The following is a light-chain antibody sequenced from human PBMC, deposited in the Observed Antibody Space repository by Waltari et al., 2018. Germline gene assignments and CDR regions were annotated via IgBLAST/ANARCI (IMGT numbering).Light chain of an antibody. J-gene: IGKJ4*01. CDR3: QQYNNWPLT. CDR1: RSVNSN. CDR2: GAS. V-gene: IGKV3-15*01. Sequence: EVVLTQSPATLSVSPGERATLSCRTSRSVNSNLAWYQHKPGQAPRLLMYGASNRPTGIPARFSGSESGTEFTLTITSLKSEDCAVYYCQQYNNWPLTFGGGTKVEI.